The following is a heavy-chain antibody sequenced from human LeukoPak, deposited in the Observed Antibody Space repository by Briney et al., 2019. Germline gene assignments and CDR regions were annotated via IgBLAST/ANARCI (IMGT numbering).Heavy chain of an antibody. V-gene: IGHV3-74*01. CDR3: ARVQTPSGSGSYSFDY. Sequence: GGSLRLSCAASGFTFSSYWMHWVRQAPGKGLVWVSRINSDGSSTSYADSVKGRFTISRDNAKNTLYPQMNSLRAEDTAVYYCARVQTPSGSGSYSFDYWGQGTLVTVSS. CDR1: GFTFSSYW. D-gene: IGHD3-10*01. CDR2: INSDGSST. J-gene: IGHJ4*02.